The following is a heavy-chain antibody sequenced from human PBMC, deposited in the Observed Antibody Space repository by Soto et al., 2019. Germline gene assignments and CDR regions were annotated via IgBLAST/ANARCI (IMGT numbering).Heavy chain of an antibody. CDR1: GGSFSGYY. D-gene: IGHD6-13*01. CDR3: AREGQQGSYGMDV. V-gene: IGHV4-34*01. J-gene: IGHJ6*02. Sequence: SETLSLTCAVYGGSFSGYYWSWIRQPPGKGLEWIGEINHSGSTNYNPSLKSRVTISVDTSKNQFSLKLSSVTAADTAVYYCAREGQQGSYGMDVWGQGTTVTVSS. CDR2: INHSGST.